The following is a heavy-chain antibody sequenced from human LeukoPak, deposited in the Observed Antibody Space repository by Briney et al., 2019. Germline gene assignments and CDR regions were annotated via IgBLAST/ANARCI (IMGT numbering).Heavy chain of an antibody. CDR1: GFTFSDYY. CDR2: ISSSGSTL. J-gene: IGHJ4*02. D-gene: IGHD3/OR15-3a*01. CDR3: ARDDSWTGTTANFDY. Sequence: PGGSLRLSCAASGFTFSDYYMSWIRQAPGKGLEWVSYISSSGSTLYYADSVKGRFTISRDNAKNSLYLQMNSLRAEDTAVYYCARDDSWTGTTANFDYWGQGTLVTVSS. V-gene: IGHV3-11*01.